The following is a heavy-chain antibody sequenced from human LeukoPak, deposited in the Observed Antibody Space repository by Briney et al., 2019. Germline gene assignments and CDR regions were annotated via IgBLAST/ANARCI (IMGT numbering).Heavy chain of an antibody. J-gene: IGHJ3*02. CDR2: IYYSGST. CDR3: ARLLGGNDAFDI. D-gene: IGHD3-10*01. Sequence: SETLSLTCTVSGVSISSYYWSWIRQPPGKGLEWIGYIYYSGSTNYNPSLKSRVTISVDTSKNQVPLKLSSVTAADTAVYYCARLLGGNDAFDIWGQGTMVTVSS. CDR1: GVSISSYY. V-gene: IGHV4-59*08.